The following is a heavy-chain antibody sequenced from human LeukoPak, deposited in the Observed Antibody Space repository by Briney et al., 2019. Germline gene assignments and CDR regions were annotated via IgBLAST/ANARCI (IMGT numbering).Heavy chain of an antibody. D-gene: IGHD2-15*01. V-gene: IGHV3-21*01. Sequence: GGSLRLSCAASGFTFSSYSMNWVRQASGKGLEWVSSISSSSSYIYYADSVKGRFTISRDNAKNSLYLQMNSLRAEDTAVYYCARDPGGRDDYFDYWGQGTLVTVSS. J-gene: IGHJ4*02. CDR3: ARDPGGRDDYFDY. CDR2: ISSSSSYI. CDR1: GFTFSSYS.